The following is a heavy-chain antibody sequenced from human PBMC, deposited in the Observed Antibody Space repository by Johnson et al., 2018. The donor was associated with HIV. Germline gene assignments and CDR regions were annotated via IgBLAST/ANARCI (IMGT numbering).Heavy chain of an antibody. J-gene: IGHJ3*02. CDR2: ISYDGSNK. V-gene: IGHV3-30*04. CDR3: ARGRVNFRCYSSGCPQAFDI. CDR1: GFTFSSYA. Sequence: QVQLVESGGGVVQPGRSLRLSCAASGFTFSSYAMHWVRQAPGKVLEWVAVISYDGSNKYYADSVKGRFTISRDNSKNSLYLQMNSLRAEDTALYYCARGRVNFRCYSSGCPQAFDIWGQGTMVTVSS. D-gene: IGHD6-19*01.